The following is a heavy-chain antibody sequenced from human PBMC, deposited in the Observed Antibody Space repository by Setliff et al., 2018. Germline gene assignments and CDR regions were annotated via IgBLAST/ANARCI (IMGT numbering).Heavy chain of an antibody. J-gene: IGHJ6*03. Sequence: SETLSLTCTVSGGSISSYSWSWIRQAPGKGLEWIGYLYYSGNTNYNPSLKGRVTMSVDTSNNQLSLKLTSVSAADTAVYYCARAYYYGSGNSHKYYMDVWGKGTAVTVSS. V-gene: IGHV4-59*08. D-gene: IGHD3-10*01. CDR1: GGSISSYS. CDR3: ARAYYYGSGNSHKYYMDV. CDR2: LYYSGNT.